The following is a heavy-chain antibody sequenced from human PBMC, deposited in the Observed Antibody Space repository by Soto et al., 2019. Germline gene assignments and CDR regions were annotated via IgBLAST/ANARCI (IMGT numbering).Heavy chain of an antibody. CDR2: ISADGAGT. CDR3: ARISSSTCTDY. J-gene: IGHJ4*02. Sequence: LRLSCAASGFTFNTYAMNWVRQAPGKGLEWVSAISADGAGTYYADSVKGRFTISRDNSKNTLSLQMNSLRAEDTAIFYCARISSSTCTDYWGQGTLVTVYS. V-gene: IGHV3-23*01. D-gene: IGHD6-13*01. CDR1: GFTFNTYA.